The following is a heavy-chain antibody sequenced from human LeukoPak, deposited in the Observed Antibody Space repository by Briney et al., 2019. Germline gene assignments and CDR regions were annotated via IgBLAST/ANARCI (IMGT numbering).Heavy chain of an antibody. CDR1: GGSISNYY. D-gene: IGHD4-17*01. CDR2: IYFSGTT. Sequence: SETLSLTCTVSGGSISNYYWSWLRQPPGKGLEWIGYIYFSGTTNINPSLKSRVTISVDMSKNQFSLKLSSVTAADTAVYYCAREDPQTTVPEGLDVWGQGATVTVSS. V-gene: IGHV4-59*01. J-gene: IGHJ6*02. CDR3: AREDPQTTVPEGLDV.